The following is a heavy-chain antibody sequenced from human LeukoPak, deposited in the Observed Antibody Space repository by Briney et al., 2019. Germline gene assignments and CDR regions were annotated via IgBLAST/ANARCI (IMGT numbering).Heavy chain of an antibody. CDR3: ARVDS. CDR1: GNTFTDYY. CDR2: INPYSGDT. V-gene: IGHV1-2*02. D-gene: IGHD2-2*03. Sequence: ASVRVSCKASGNTFTDYYMHWVRQAPGQGLEWMGWINPYSGDTKYAQKFQGRVTLTRDTSITTAHMELNSLTSDDTAVYFCARVDSWGQGTLVTVSP. J-gene: IGHJ5*02.